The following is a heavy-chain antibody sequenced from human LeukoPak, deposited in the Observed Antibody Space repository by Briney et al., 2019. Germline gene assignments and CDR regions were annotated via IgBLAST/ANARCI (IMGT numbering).Heavy chain of an antibody. J-gene: IGHJ4*02. CDR3: ASGRYNSGGYFFDY. CDR2: INSDGSST. V-gene: IGHV3-74*01. Sequence: GGSLRLSCAASGFTFSSYWIHWVRQAPGKGLAWVSRINSDGSSTSYADSVKGRFTISRDNAKNTLYLQMNSLRAEDTAVYFCASGRYNSGGYFFDYWGQGTLVTVSS. D-gene: IGHD2-15*01. CDR1: GFTFSSYW.